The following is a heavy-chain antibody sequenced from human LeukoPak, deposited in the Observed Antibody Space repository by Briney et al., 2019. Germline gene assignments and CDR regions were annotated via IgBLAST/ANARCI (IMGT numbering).Heavy chain of an antibody. V-gene: IGHV1-69*06. Sequence: SVKVSFKASGGTFNSYAISWVRQAPGQGLEWMGGIIPIFGTANYAQKFQGRVTITADKSTSTAYMELSSLRSEDTAVYYCARDLSGVALGYWGQGTLVTVSS. CDR1: GGTFNSYA. CDR3: ARDLSGVALGY. D-gene: IGHD3-10*01. CDR2: IIPIFGTA. J-gene: IGHJ4*02.